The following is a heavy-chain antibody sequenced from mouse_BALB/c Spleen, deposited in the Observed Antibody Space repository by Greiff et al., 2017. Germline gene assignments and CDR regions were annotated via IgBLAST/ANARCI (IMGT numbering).Heavy chain of an antibody. CDR3: ARETSLYYGNDVVDY. V-gene: IGHV2-9*02. CDR1: GFSLTSYG. J-gene: IGHJ2*01. D-gene: IGHD2-2*01. Sequence: VQLVESGPGLVAPSQSLSITCTVSGFSLTSYGVHWVRQPPGKGLEWLGVIWAGGSTNYNSALMSRLSISKDNSKSQVFLKMNSLQTDDTAMYYCARETSLYYGNDVVDYWGQGTTLTVSS. CDR2: IWAGGST.